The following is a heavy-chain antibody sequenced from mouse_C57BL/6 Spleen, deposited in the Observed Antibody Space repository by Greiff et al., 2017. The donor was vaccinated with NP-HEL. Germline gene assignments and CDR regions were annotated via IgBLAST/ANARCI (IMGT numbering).Heavy chain of an antibody. V-gene: IGHV5-16*01. CDR2: INYDGSST. Sequence: EVKLMESEGGLVQPGSSMKLSCTASGFTFSDYYMAWVRQVPEKGLEWVANINYDGSSTYYLDSLKSRFIISRDNAKNILYLQMSSLKSEDTATYYCARALPYAMDYWGQGTSVTVSS. CDR3: ARALPYAMDY. J-gene: IGHJ4*01. CDR1: GFTFSDYY.